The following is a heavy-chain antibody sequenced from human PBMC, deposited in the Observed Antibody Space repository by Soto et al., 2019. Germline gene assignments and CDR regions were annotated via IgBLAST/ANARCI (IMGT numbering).Heavy chain of an antibody. J-gene: IGHJ4*02. D-gene: IGHD1-7*01. CDR2: ISYDGSNK. Sequence: QVQLVESGGGVVQPGRALRLSCAASGFTFSSYGMHWVRQDPGKCLEWVAVISYDGSNKYYADSVKGRFTISSDNSKNTLYLQMNSLRAEDTAVYYCAKGREGGTTPFIDYWGQGTLVPVFS. CDR1: GFTFSSYG. V-gene: IGHV3-30*18. CDR3: AKGREGGTTPFIDY.